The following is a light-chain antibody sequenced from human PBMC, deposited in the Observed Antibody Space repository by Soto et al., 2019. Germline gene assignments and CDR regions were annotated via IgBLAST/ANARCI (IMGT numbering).Light chain of an antibody. J-gene: IGKJ1*01. Sequence: EIVLTQSPGTLSLSPGERATLSCRASQSVTSSYLAWYQHKPGQAPRLLIYGASSRATVIPDRFSGSGSGTDFTLTISRLEPEDFAVYYCQEYGSSRTFGQGTKV. CDR2: GAS. CDR3: QEYGSSRT. V-gene: IGKV3-20*01. CDR1: QSVTSSY.